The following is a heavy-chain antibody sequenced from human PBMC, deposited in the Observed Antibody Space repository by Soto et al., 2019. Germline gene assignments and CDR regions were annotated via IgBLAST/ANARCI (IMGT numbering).Heavy chain of an antibody. CDR1: GGSFSGYY. V-gene: IGHV4-34*01. Sequence: SETRSLTCAVYGGSFSGYYWSWIRQHPGKGLEWIGEINHSVSTNYNPSLKSRVTISVDTSKNQFSLKLSSVTAADTAVYYCAGTDIVVVVAATPPWFDHWGQGTMVTVSS. D-gene: IGHD2-15*01. J-gene: IGHJ5*02. CDR2: INHSVST. CDR3: AGTDIVVVVAATPPWFDH.